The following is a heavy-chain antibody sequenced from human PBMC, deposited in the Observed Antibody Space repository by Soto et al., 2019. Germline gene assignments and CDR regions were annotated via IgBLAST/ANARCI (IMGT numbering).Heavy chain of an antibody. CDR2: INHSGST. V-gene: IGHV4-34*01. Sequence: QVRLQQWGAGLLKPSETLPLTCAVYGGSFSDYYWSWIRQPPGKGLEWIGEINHSGSTNYNPSLKSRVTISGDSSKNQFSLKLTSVTAADTAVYYCAREVPSRYFDLWGRGTPVTVSS. J-gene: IGHJ2*01. CDR3: AREVPSRYFDL. D-gene: IGHD3-10*01. CDR1: GGSFSDYY.